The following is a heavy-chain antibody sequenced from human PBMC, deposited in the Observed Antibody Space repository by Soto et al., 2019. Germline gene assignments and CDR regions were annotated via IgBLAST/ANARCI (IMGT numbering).Heavy chain of an antibody. CDR2: IYYSGST. J-gene: IGHJ6*02. CDR3: ARDLGYGDYEGRDGMDV. V-gene: IGHV4-61*01. D-gene: IGHD4-17*01. CDR1: GGSVSSGSYY. Sequence: SETLSLTCTVSGGSVSSGSYYWSWIRQPPGKGLEWIGYIYYSGSTNYNPSLKSRVTISVDTSKNQFSLKLSSVTAADTAVYYCARDLGYGDYEGRDGMDVWGQGTTVTVSS.